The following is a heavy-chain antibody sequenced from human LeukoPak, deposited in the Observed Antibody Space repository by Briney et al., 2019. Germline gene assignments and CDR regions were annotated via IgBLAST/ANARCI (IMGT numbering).Heavy chain of an antibody. Sequence: GGSLRLSCAASGFTLSSYWMHWVRQAPGKGLVWVSRINSDGSSTSYADSVKGRFTISRDNAKNTLYLQMNSLRAEDTAVYYCARAQLAYCGGDCSELDYWGQGTLVTVSS. CDR1: GFTLSSYW. D-gene: IGHD2-21*01. CDR3: ARAQLAYCGGDCSELDY. J-gene: IGHJ4*02. CDR2: INSDGSST. V-gene: IGHV3-74*01.